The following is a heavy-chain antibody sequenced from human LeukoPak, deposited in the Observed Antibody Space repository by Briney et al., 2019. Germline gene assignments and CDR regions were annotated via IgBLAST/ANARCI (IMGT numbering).Heavy chain of an antibody. Sequence: SETLSLTCTVSGGSISSYYWSWIRQPAGKGLEWIGRIYTSGSTNYNPSLKSRVTMSVDTSKNQSSLKLSSVTAADTAVYYCAIVLRYSGNDYWGQGTLVTVSS. J-gene: IGHJ4*02. CDR2: IYTSGST. D-gene: IGHD3-9*01. V-gene: IGHV4-4*07. CDR1: GGSISSYY. CDR3: AIVLRYSGNDY.